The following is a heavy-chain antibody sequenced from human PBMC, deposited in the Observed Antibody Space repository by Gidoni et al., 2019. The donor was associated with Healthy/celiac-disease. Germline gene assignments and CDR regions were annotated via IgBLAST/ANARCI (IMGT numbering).Heavy chain of an antibody. CDR2: ISGSGGST. D-gene: IGHD6-13*01. V-gene: IGHV3-23*01. CDR1: GFPCSSYA. Sequence: VQPSASRGGLVQPGVSLRLSCPAPGFPCSSYAMSSVRQAPGKGLGWVSSISGSGGSTYDAESVKGRFTISRDNSKNTLYLQMSSLRTEDTAVYDCANLKGEIAAAGGYWGQGTLVTVSS. J-gene: IGHJ4*02. CDR3: ANLKGEIAAAGGY.